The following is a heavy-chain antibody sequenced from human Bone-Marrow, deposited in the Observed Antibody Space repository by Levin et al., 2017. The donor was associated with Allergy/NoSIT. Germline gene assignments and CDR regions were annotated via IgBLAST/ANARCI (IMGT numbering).Heavy chain of an antibody. V-gene: IGHV4-59*01. CDR2: IYYSGST. J-gene: IGHJ4*02. Sequence: PSETLSLTCTVSGGSISSYYWSWIRQPPGKGLEWIGYIYYSGSTNYNPSLKSRVTISVDTSKNQFSLKLSSVTAADTAVYYCARDLGTDSSGPVYYFDYWGQGTLVTVSS. CDR3: ARDLGTDSSGPVYYFDY. CDR1: GGSISSYY. D-gene: IGHD3-22*01.